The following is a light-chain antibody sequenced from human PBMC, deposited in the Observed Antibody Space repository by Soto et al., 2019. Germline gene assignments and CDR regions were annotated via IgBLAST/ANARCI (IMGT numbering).Light chain of an antibody. CDR3: QQYNNWPPIT. CDR1: QSVSSN. J-gene: IGKJ5*01. V-gene: IGKV3D-15*01. Sequence: EVMMKQSPATPSVSPGERATLSCRASQSVSSNLAWYLQKPGQAPRLLIYGATTRATGIPARFSGSGSGTEFTLTISSLQSEDFAVYYCQQYNNWPPITFGQGTRLEIK. CDR2: GAT.